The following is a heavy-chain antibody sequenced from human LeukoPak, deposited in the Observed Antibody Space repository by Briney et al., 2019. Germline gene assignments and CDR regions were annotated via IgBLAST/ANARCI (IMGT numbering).Heavy chain of an antibody. J-gene: IGHJ5*02. V-gene: IGHV4-61*08. D-gene: IGHD5-12*01. CDR2: IYYSGST. Sequence: SETLSLTCTVSGGSISSGGYFWSWIRQHPGKGLEWIGYIYYSGSTNYNPSLKSRVTISVDTSKNQFSLKLSSVTAADTAVYYCARHEVATITSWFDPWGQGTLVTVSS. CDR1: GGSISSGGYF. CDR3: ARHEVATITSWFDP.